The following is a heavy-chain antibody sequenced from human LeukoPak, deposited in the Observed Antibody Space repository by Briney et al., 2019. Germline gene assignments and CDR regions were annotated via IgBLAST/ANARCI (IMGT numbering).Heavy chain of an antibody. CDR3: AKGTTMIVVVITSYYYYGMDV. CDR1: GFTFSSYA. D-gene: IGHD3-22*01. Sequence: GASLRPSCAASGFTFSSYAMSWVRQAPGKGLEWVSAISGSGGSTYCADSVKGRFTISRDNSKNTLYLQMNSLRAKDTAVYYCAKGTTMIVVVITSYYYYGMDVWGQGTTVTVSS. CDR2: ISGSGGST. V-gene: IGHV3-23*01. J-gene: IGHJ6*02.